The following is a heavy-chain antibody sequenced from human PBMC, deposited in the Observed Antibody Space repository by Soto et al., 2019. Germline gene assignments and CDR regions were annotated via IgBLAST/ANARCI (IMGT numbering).Heavy chain of an antibody. D-gene: IGHD3-10*01. CDR1: GYSFTSYW. CDR2: IYPGDSDT. CDR3: AGGGVRGVITRTRDYYGMDV. J-gene: IGHJ6*02. Sequence: GESLKISCKGSGYSFTSYWIGWVRQMPGKGLEWLGIIYPGDSDTRYSPSFQGQVTISADKSISTAYLQWSSLKASDTAMYYCAGGGVRGVITRTRDYYGMDVWGQGTTVTVSS. V-gene: IGHV5-51*01.